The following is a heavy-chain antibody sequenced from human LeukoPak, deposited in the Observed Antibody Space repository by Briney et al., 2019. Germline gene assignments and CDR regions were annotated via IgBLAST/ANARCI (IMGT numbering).Heavy chain of an antibody. CDR2: ISYDGSNK. J-gene: IGHJ4*02. CDR3: ARVTAVAETY. D-gene: IGHD6-19*01. V-gene: IGHV3-30*04. CDR1: GFTFSSYA. Sequence: GSLGLSCAASGFTFSSYAMHWVRPAPGKGLEWVAVISYDGSNKYYADSVKGRFTISRDNSKNTLYLQMNSLRAEDTAVYYCARVTAVAETYWGQGTLVTVSS.